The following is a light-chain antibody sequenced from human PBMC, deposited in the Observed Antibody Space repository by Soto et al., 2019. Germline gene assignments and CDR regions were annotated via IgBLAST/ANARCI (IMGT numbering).Light chain of an antibody. CDR3: HSYDSSLSGVV. Sequence: QSVLTQPPSVSGAPGQRVTISCTGSSSNIGAGYDVHWYQQLPGTAPKLLIYGNSNRPSGVPVRFSGSKSGTSASLAITGLQAEDEADDYCHSYDSSLSGVVFGGGTKLTVL. V-gene: IGLV1-40*01. CDR1: SSNIGAGYD. J-gene: IGLJ2*01. CDR2: GNS.